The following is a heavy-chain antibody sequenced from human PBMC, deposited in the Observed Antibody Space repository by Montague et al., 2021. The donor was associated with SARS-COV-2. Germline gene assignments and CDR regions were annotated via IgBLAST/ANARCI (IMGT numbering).Heavy chain of an antibody. J-gene: IGHJ6*02. V-gene: IGHV4-4*07. D-gene: IGHD6-19*01. CDR3: ARKSGYSSGWSYYYVRDV. CDR2: LYTSGST. Sequence: SETLSLTCTVSGGSISNYYWTWIRQPPGKGLEWIGRLYTSGSTTYNPSLKGRVTMSVDTSKDQFSLNVTSVTAADTAIYYCARKSGYSSGWSYYYVRDVWGQGTTVTVS. CDR1: GGSISNYY.